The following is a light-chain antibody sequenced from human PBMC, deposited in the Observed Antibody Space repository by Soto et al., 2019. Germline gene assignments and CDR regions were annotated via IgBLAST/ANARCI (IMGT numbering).Light chain of an antibody. CDR2: GAS. CDR1: QSVSNNY. J-gene: IGKJ2*01. V-gene: IGKV3D-20*02. CDR3: QQRGNWPLYT. Sequence: EIVLTQSPGTLSLSPGERATLSCRASQSVSNNYLAWYQQKPGQAPRLLIYGASNRATGIPDRFSGSGSGTDFTLTISRLEPEDFAVYYCQQRGNWPLYTFGQGTKVE.